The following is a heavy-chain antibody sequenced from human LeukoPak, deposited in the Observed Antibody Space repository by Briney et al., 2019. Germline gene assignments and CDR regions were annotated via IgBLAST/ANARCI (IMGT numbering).Heavy chain of an antibody. D-gene: IGHD5-12*01. CDR2: INPNSGGT. CDR1: GYTFTGYY. V-gene: IGHV1-2*02. J-gene: IGHJ4*02. CDR3: ARTVDIVATRFDY. Sequence: ASVKVSCKASGYTFTGYYMHWVRQAPGQGLEWMGWINPNSGGTNYAQKFQGRVTMTRDTSISTAYMELSRLRSDDTAVYYCARTVDIVATRFDYWGQGTLVTVSS.